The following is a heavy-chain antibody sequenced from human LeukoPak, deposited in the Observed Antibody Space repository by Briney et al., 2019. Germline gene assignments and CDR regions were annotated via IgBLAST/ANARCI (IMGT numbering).Heavy chain of an antibody. CDR2: IKSKTDGGTT. V-gene: IGHV3-15*01. Sequence: GSLRLSCVASGFTFRSAWMNWVRQAPGRGLEWVGRIKSKTDGGTTDYAAPVKGRFTISRDDSKTTLYLQMNSLQTEDTAVYYCTTDQVVRGVTNDYWGQGTLVTVSS. CDR1: GFTFRSAW. CDR3: TTDQVVRGVTNDY. J-gene: IGHJ4*02. D-gene: IGHD3-10*01.